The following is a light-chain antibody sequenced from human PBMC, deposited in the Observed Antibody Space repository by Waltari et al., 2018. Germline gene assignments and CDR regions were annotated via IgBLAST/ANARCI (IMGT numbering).Light chain of an antibody. J-gene: IGKJ2*01. Sequence: EIVMTQSPATLSVSPGEGGTLSCRASQSVTSRLAWYQHKPGQPPRLLIYGASTRATGIPDRFSGSGSGTEFTLTISSMQSEDFAVYYCQHYYNWPGTFGQGTKLEIK. V-gene: IGKV3-15*01. CDR2: GAS. CDR1: QSVTSR. CDR3: QHYYNWPGT.